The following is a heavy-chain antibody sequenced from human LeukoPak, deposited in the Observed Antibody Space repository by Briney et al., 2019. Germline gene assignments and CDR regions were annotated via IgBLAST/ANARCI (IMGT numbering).Heavy chain of an antibody. D-gene: IGHD3-9*01. Sequence: GGSLRLSCAASGFTFSSHWMSWVRQAPGKGLEWVANIKQDGSEKYYVDSVKGRFTIPRDNSKNTLYLQMNGLRAEDTAVYYCAKGPNYDILTGWRKTYNGFDVWGQGTMVTVSS. CDR2: IKQDGSEK. J-gene: IGHJ3*01. CDR3: AKGPNYDILTGWRKTYNGFDV. CDR1: GFTFSSHW. V-gene: IGHV3-7*01.